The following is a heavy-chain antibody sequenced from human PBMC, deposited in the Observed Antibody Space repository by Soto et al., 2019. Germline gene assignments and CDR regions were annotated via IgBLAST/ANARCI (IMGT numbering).Heavy chain of an antibody. CDR2: IYKNGYS. CDR1: GASVSDYY. J-gene: IGHJ5*02. V-gene: IGHV4-59*08. CDR3: AWHLSPGGFSPEWYLWLDP. Sequence: KPSETLSLTCIVSGASVSDYYWSWIRQSPGKGLDWIGYIYKNGYSSYNPSLRSRATMSLDTSKNQVSLNVTSVTAADTAVYSCAWHLSPGGFSPEWYLWLDPWGEGTLVTVCS. D-gene: IGHD2-8*01.